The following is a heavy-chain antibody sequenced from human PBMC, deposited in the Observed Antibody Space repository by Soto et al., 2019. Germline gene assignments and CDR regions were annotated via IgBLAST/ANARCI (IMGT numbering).Heavy chain of an antibody. V-gene: IGHV4-39*01. CDR2: IYYSGST. CDR3: ARSSSSWYYYYYYMDV. J-gene: IGHJ6*03. D-gene: IGHD6-13*01. Sequence: QLQLQESGPGLVKPSETLSLTCTVSGGSISSSSYYWGWIRQPPGKGLEWIGSIYYSGSTYYNPSLKSLVTISVDTSKNQYSLKLSSVTAADTAVYYCARSSSSWYYYYYYMDVWGKGTTVTVSS. CDR1: GGSISSSSYY.